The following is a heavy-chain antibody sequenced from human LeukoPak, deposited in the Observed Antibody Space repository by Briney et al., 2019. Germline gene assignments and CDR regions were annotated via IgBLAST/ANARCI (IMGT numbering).Heavy chain of an antibody. CDR1: GFTFGDYA. D-gene: IGHD2-2*01. CDR3: ARRGDISSMSAFDI. Sequence: PGGSLRLSCTASGFTFGDYAMSWVRQAPGKGLEWVGLIRSKAYGGTTEYAASVKGRFTISRDDSKSIAYLQMNSLRAEDTAVYYCARRGDISSMSAFDIWGQGTMVTVSS. J-gene: IGHJ3*02. V-gene: IGHV3-49*04. CDR2: IRSKAYGGTT.